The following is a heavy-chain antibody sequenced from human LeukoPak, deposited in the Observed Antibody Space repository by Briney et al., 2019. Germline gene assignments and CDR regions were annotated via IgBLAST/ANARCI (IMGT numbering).Heavy chain of an antibody. D-gene: IGHD6-19*01. V-gene: IGHV4-39*07. CDR1: GGSISSSSYY. CDR3: ARGVGWPLPAHDY. J-gene: IGHJ4*02. Sequence: PSETLSLTCTVSGGSISSSSYYWGWIRQPPGKGLEWIGSIYYSGSTYYNPSLKSRVTISVDTSKNQFSLKLSSVTAADTAVYYCARGVGWPLPAHDYWGQGTLVTVSS. CDR2: IYYSGST.